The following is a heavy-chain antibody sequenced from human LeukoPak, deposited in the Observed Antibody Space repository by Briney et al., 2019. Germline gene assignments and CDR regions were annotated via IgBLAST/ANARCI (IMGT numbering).Heavy chain of an antibody. CDR3: ARKSSYCSSTSCYTN. CDR1: GFTFSSYS. J-gene: IGHJ4*02. D-gene: IGHD2-2*02. Sequence: GGSLRLSCAASGFTFSSYSMNWVRQAPGKGLEWVSYISSSSSTIYYADSVKGRFTISRDNAKNSLYLQMNSLRAEDTAVYYCARKSSYCSSTSCYTNWGQGTLVTVSS. CDR2: ISSSSSTI. V-gene: IGHV3-48*01.